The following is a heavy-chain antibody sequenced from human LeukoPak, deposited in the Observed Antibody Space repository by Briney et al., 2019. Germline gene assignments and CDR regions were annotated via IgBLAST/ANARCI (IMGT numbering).Heavy chain of an antibody. CDR2: ISAYNGNT. J-gene: IGHJ4*02. V-gene: IGHV1-18*01. CDR3: ARFYAYCGGECYSEYYFDY. D-gene: IGHD2-21*01. Sequence: GASVKVSCKASGYTFTSYGISWVRQAPGQGLEWMGWISAYNGNTNYAQKLQGRVTMTTDTSTSTAYMELRSLRSDDTAVYYCARFYAYCGGECYSEYYFDYWGQGTLVTVS. CDR1: GYTFTSYG.